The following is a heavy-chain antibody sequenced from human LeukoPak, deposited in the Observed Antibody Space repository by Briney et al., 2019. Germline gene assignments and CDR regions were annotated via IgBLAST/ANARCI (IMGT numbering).Heavy chain of an antibody. V-gene: IGHV4-30-2*01. CDR3: ARTHPLGTMVRGVMDDAFDI. CDR2: IYHSGST. J-gene: IGHJ3*02. Sequence: SETLSLTCAVSGGSISSGGYSWSWIRQPPGKGLEWIGYIYHSGSTYYNPSLKSRATISVDRSKNQFSLKLSSVTAADTAVYYCARTHPLGTMVRGVMDDAFDIWGQGTMVTVSS. D-gene: IGHD3-10*01. CDR1: GGSISSGGYS.